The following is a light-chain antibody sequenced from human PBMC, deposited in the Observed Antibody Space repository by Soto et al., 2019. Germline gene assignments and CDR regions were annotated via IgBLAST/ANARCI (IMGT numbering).Light chain of an antibody. CDR1: SSDVGGYNY. CDR3: CSYAGSPWV. Sequence: QSALTQPRSVSGSPGQSVTISCTGTSSDVGGYNYVSWYQQHPGKAPKLMIYDVGKRPSGVPDRFSGSKSGNTASLSISGLQAEDEADYYCCSYAGSPWVFGGGTKVTVL. CDR2: DVG. V-gene: IGLV2-11*01. J-gene: IGLJ3*02.